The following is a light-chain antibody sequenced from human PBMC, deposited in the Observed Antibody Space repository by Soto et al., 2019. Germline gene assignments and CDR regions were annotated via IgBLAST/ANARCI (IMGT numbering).Light chain of an antibody. J-gene: IGLJ3*02. CDR2: DVS. V-gene: IGLV2-14*01. CDR1: SSDVGGYNY. CDR3: SSYTSTNSGV. Sequence: QSALTQSASVSGSPGQSITISCTGTSSDVGGYNYVSWYQQHPGKAPKLIIYDVSKRPSGVSTRFSGSKSGNTASLTISGLQAEDEADYSCSSYTSTNSGVFGGGTKLTVL.